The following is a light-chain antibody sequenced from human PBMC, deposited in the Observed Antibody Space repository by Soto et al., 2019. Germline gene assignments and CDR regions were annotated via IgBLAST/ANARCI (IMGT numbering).Light chain of an antibody. Sequence: QSVLTQPPSVSGAPGQRVTISCTGRSSNIGAGYDVHWYQQLPGTAPKLLIYGNSNRPSGVPDRFSGSKSGTSASLAITGLQAEEEADYYCQSYDSSLSGAAFGTGTKVPS. J-gene: IGLJ1*01. CDR3: QSYDSSLSGAA. V-gene: IGLV1-40*01. CDR2: GNS. CDR1: SSNIGAGYD.